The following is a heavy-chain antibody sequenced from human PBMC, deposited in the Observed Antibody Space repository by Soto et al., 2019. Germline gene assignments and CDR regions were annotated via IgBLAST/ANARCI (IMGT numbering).Heavy chain of an antibody. D-gene: IGHD3-22*01. CDR3: ARRYHYYDSSDQEGYFDY. CDR1: GGSISSSSYY. Sequence: NPSETLSLTCTVSGGSISSSSYYWGWIRQPPGKGLEWIGSIYYSGSTYYNPSLKSRVTISVDTSKNQFSLKLSSVTAADTAVYYCARRYHYYDSSDQEGYFDYWGQGTLVTVS. J-gene: IGHJ4*02. CDR2: IYYSGST. V-gene: IGHV4-39*01.